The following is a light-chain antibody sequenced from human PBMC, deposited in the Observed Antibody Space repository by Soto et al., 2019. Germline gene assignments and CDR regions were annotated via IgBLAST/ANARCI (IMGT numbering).Light chain of an antibody. J-gene: IGLJ2*01. V-gene: IGLV2-14*03. CDR1: SSDVGGYNY. CDR3: SSYTGSDTVV. CDR2: DVT. Sequence: QSALTQPASVSGSPGQSITISCTGTSSDVGGYNYVSWYQQHPGKAPKLMIYDVTNRPSGVSNRFSGSKSGNTASLTISGLQAEDEADYYCSSYTGSDTVVFGGGTKPPS.